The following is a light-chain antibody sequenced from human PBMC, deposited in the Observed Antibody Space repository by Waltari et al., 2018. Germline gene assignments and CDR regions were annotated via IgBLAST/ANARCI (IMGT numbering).Light chain of an antibody. J-gene: IGKJ5*01. CDR2: WAS. CDR1: LSRFSSSNNKTY. Sequence: DIVMTQSPDSLAVSLGERATINCKSSLSRFSSSNNKTYIAWYQHKPGQPPKLLIYWASIRASGVPDRFSGSGSGTDFTLTISSLQAEDVAVYYCHHYYIPPLTFGQGTRLEI. CDR3: HHYYIPPLT. V-gene: IGKV4-1*01.